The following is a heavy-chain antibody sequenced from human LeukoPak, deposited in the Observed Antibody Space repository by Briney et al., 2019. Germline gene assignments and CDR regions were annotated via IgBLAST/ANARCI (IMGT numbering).Heavy chain of an antibody. CDR1: GYTFTGYY. J-gene: IGHJ3*02. D-gene: IGHD3-22*01. CDR2: INPNSGGT. CDR3: AREASGYYHDAFDI. V-gene: IGHV1-2*06. Sequence: ASVKVSCKASGYTFTGYYMHWVRQAPGQGLEWMGRINPNSGGTNYAQKFQGRVTMTRDTSISTAYMELSRLRSDDTAVYYCAREASGYYHDAFDIRGQGTMVTVSS.